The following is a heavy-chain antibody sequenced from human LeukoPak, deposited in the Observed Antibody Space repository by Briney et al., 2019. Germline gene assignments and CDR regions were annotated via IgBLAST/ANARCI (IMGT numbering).Heavy chain of an antibody. CDR1: GFTVSSNY. CDR3: ARYGYDSSGYYYGFDY. V-gene: IGHV3-66*01. D-gene: IGHD3-22*01. J-gene: IGHJ4*02. CDR2: IYSGGST. Sequence: GGSLRLSCAASGFTVSSNYMSWVRQAPGKGMEWVSAIYSGGSTSYADSVKGRFTISRDNSKNTLYLQMNSLRDEDTAVYYCARYGYDSSGYYYGFDYWGQGTLVTVSS.